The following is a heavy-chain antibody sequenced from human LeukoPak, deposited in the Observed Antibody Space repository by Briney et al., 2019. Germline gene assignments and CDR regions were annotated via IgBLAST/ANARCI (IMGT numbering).Heavy chain of an antibody. CDR2: ICVTGVRP. D-gene: IGHD2-21*01. Sequence: GGSLSLSRALSGFTLSSYTMPWVRQAPPRGLAWVSSICVTGVRPYYAASAQGRFPVPRDNSKNTVHLQLDLLRVQKPAVYYFTKEELWPDYYMAVWRKGTTVSVSS. J-gene: IGHJ6*03. CDR3: TKEELWPDYYMAV. CDR1: GFTLSSYT. V-gene: IGHV3-23*01.